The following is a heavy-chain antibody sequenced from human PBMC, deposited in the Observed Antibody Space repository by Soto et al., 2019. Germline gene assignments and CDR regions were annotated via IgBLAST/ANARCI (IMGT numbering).Heavy chain of an antibody. CDR1: GFTFTSYA. J-gene: IGHJ1*01. D-gene: IGHD4-17*01. V-gene: IGHV1-58*01. Sequence: GASVKVSCKASGFTFTSYAVQWVRQARGQRLEWIGWIVVGSGNTNYAQKFQERVTITRDMSTSTAYMELNSLRSEDTAVYYCASIAVTTRPEHWGQGTLVTVS. CDR2: IVVGSGNT. CDR3: ASIAVTTRPEH.